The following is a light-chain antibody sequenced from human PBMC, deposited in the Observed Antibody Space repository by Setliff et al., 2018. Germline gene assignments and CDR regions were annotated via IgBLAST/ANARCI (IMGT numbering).Light chain of an antibody. V-gene: IGLV7-46*01. CDR3: SFAFGGIGL. CDR1: TGAVTSGHY. J-gene: IGLJ2*01. Sequence: QAVVTQEPSLTVSPGGTVTLTCASSTGAVTSGHYPYWFQQKPGQAPRTLIYDTNIKYSWTPARFSGSLVGGKAALTLSGARPEDEAVYFCSFAFGGIGLFGGGTKVTVL. CDR2: DTN.